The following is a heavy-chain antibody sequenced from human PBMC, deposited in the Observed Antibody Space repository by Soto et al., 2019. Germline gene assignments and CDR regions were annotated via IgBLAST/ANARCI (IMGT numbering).Heavy chain of an antibody. CDR3: ARAPMVLSRSYFDS. CDR2: ISYSGNT. CDR1: GGSISNFY. D-gene: IGHD2-8*01. J-gene: IGHJ4*02. Sequence: PSETLSLTCTVSGGSISNFYWIWIRQPPGKGLEWIGYISYSGNTNYNPSLKSRVSISVDTPKNQLSLNLTSVTAADTAVYYCARAPMVLSRSYFDSWGQGTPVTVSS. V-gene: IGHV4-59*01.